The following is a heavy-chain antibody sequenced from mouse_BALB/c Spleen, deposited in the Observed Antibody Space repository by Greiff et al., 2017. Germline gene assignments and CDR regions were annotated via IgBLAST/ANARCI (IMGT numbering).Heavy chain of an antibody. V-gene: IGHV3-2*02. CDR1: GYSITRDYA. Sequence: EVQLQQSGPGLVKPSQSLSLTCTVTGYSITRDYAWNWIRQFPGNKLEWMGYISYSGSTSYNPSLKSRISITRDTSKNQFFLQLNSVTTEDTATYYCARDYYGSSPGYYAMDYWGQGTSVTVSS. CDR3: ARDYYGSSPGYYAMDY. D-gene: IGHD1-1*01. CDR2: ISYSGST. J-gene: IGHJ4*01.